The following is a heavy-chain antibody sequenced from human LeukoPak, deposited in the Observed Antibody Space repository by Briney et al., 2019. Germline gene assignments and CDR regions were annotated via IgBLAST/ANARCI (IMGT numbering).Heavy chain of an antibody. CDR1: GFTFNNYG. D-gene: IGHD5-18*01. V-gene: IGHV3-30*03. CDR3: ARAIRGYSYVLDY. J-gene: IGHJ4*02. Sequence: GGSLRLSCAASGFTFNNYGMHWVRQAPGKGLEWVAVISYDGRNKHYPDSVKGRFTISRDNPKNTLYLQMNSLRAEDTAVYYCARAIRGYSYVLDYWGQGTLVTVSS. CDR2: ISYDGRNK.